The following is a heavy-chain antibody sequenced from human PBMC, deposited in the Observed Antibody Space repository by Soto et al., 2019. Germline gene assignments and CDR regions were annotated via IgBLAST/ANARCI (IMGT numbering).Heavy chain of an antibody. CDR3: ASWVYPRNY. CDR1: GFTFSASW. J-gene: IGHJ4*02. D-gene: IGHD3-16*01. V-gene: IGHV3-7*01. Sequence: EVQLVESGGGLVQPGGSLRLSCVTSGFTFSASWMNWVRQAPGKGLEWVANLNQDGSEIKYVDSVKGRFTISRDNARNSVYLQINSLGTEDTAVYYCASWVYPRNYWGQGTLVTVSS. CDR2: LNQDGSEI.